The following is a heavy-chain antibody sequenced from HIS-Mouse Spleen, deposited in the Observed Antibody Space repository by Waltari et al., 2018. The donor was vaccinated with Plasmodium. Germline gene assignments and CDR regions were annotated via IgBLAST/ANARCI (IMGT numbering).Heavy chain of an antibody. V-gene: IGHV1-2*02. CDR2: INPNSGGT. Sequence: QVQLVQSGAEVKKPGASVKVPCKASGYTFTGHYMPWVRQAPGQGLEWMGLINPNSGGTNYAQKFQGRVTMTRDTSISTAYMEPSRLRSDDTAVYYCARVLGYKAAAGTFVEYFQHWGQGTLVTVSS. CDR3: ARVLGYKAAAGTFVEYFQH. D-gene: IGHD6-13*01. CDR1: GYTFTGHY. J-gene: IGHJ1*01.